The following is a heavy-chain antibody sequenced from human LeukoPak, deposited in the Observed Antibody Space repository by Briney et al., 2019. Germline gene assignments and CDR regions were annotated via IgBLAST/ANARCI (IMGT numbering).Heavy chain of an antibody. V-gene: IGHV3-21*03. D-gene: IGHD3-9*01. J-gene: IGHJ3*01. CDR3: TRDIDDVLTGDDAFDV. Sequence: GGSLRLSCAGSGFTFSGYSLNWVRQAPGKGLEWVSSITSSGSSMYYADSVKGRFTISRDNAESSVYLQMNSLIVDDTGLYYCTRDIDDVLTGDDAFDVWGQGTVVTVSS. CDR2: ITSSGSSM. CDR1: GFTFSGYS.